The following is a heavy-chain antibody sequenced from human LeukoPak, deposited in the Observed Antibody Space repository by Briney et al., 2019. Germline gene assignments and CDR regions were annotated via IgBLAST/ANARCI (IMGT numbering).Heavy chain of an antibody. D-gene: IGHD6-13*01. CDR1: GGSISSGGYY. CDR3: ARDSPIGYSSSWYQIDY. CDR2: IYYSGST. Sequence: SETPSLTCTVSGGSISSGGYYWSWIRQHPGKGLEWIGYIYYSGSTYYNPSLKSRVTISVDTSKSQFSLKLSSVTAADTAVYYCARDSPIGYSSSWYQIDYRGQGTLVTVSS. J-gene: IGHJ4*02. V-gene: IGHV4-31*03.